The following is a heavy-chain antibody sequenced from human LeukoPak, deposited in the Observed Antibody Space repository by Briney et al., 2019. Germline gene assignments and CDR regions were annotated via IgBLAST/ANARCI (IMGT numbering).Heavy chain of an antibody. J-gene: IGHJ6*02. D-gene: IGHD3-10*01. CDR1: GGYISSSSYY. CDR3: ARDSEGRIYYYYGMDV. Sequence: PSETLSLTCTVSGGYISSSSYYWGWIRQPPGKGLEWIGSIYYSGSTYYNPSLKSRVTISVDTSKNQFSLKLSSVTAADTAVYYCARDSEGRIYYYYGMDVWGQGTTVTVSS. V-gene: IGHV4-39*07. CDR2: IYYSGST.